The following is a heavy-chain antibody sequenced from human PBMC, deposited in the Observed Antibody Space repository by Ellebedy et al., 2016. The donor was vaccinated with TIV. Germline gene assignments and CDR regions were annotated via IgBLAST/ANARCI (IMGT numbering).Heavy chain of an antibody. CDR2: ITGSGASI. V-gene: IGHV3-23*01. J-gene: IGHJ4*02. Sequence: GESLKISCAASGFTFSRYWMSWVRQAPGKGLEWVSTITGSGASIYYADSVKGLFTISRDNSKNTVFLEMNSLRAEDTAIYYCARDPRRQWLVPHPVDSWGQGTQVTVSS. CDR1: GFTFSRYW. CDR3: ARDPRRQWLVPHPVDS. D-gene: IGHD6-19*01.